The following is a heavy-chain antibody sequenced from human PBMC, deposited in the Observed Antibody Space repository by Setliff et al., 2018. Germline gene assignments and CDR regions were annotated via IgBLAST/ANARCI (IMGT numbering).Heavy chain of an antibody. J-gene: IGHJ4*02. CDR2: MNPNSGNT. CDR1: GYTFTSYD. D-gene: IGHD3-10*01. V-gene: IGHV1-8*01. CDR3: ARRFSSGNYNNLGY. Sequence: VASVKVSCKASGYTFTSYDINWVRQASGQGLEWMGWMNPNSGNTGFAQNFQGRVTMTRNTSISTAYMELSALRSDDTAVYYCARRFSSGNYNNLGYWGQGALVTVSS.